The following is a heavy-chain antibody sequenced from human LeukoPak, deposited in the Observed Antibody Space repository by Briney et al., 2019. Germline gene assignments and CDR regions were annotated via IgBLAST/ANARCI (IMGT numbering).Heavy chain of an antibody. D-gene: IGHD3-10*01. CDR3: ARERAAFRSRGMDV. CDR2: ISHDGKVR. CDR1: GFTFSSYG. V-gene: IGHV3-30*03. Sequence: GGSLRLSCEASGFTFSSYGMHWVRQAPGKGLEWVAVISHDGKVRYFADSVKGRFTNSRDNSKNTLYLQMNSLRADDTAVYYCARERAAFRSRGMDVWGKGTTVTVSS. J-gene: IGHJ6*04.